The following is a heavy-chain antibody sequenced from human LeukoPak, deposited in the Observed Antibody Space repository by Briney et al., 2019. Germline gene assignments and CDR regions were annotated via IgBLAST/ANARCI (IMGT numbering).Heavy chain of an antibody. Sequence: ETLSLTCPVSGGSTNGYYWTWIRQPPGKGLEWIGYVYYSGRTSYNASLKSRVTTSVDTSKNQFFLKLSSVTAADTAVYYCARRMSVTYDAFDIWGQGTMVTVSS. CDR2: VYYSGRT. V-gene: IGHV4-59*08. J-gene: IGHJ3*02. CDR3: ARRMSVTYDAFDI. CDR1: GGSTNGYY. D-gene: IGHD2-21*02.